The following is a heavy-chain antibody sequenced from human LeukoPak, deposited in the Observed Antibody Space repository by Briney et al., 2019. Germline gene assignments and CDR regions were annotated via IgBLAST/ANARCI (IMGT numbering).Heavy chain of an antibody. D-gene: IGHD3-22*01. CDR3: ARQVKYYYDSSPPDPYFDY. V-gene: IGHV4-34*01. CDR1: GGSFSGYY. Sequence: SETLSLTCAVYGGSFSGYYWSWIRQPPGKGLEWIGEINHSGSTNYNPSLKSRVTISVDTSKNQFSLKLSSVTAADTAVYYCARQVKYYYDSSPPDPYFDYWGQGTLVTVSS. CDR2: INHSGST. J-gene: IGHJ4*02.